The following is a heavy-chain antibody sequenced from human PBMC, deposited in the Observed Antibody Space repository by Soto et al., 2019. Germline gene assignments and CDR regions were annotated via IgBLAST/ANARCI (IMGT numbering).Heavy chain of an antibody. J-gene: IGHJ2*01. D-gene: IGHD2-21*02. CDR3: ARDYCGGDCYWYFDL. CDR1: GGTFSSYA. Sequence: SVKVSYKASGGTFSSYAISWVRQAPGQGLEWMGGIIPIFGTANYAQKFQGRVTITRDTSVSTAYMELSSLRSEDTAVYYCARDYCGGDCYWYFDLWGRGTLVTVSS. CDR2: IIPIFGTA. V-gene: IGHV1-69*05.